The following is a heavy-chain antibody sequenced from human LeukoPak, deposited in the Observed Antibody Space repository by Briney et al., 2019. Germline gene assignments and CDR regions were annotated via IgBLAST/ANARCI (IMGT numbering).Heavy chain of an antibody. CDR3: ARSHDILTGYYVFDY. D-gene: IGHD3-9*01. CDR2: IYHSEST. V-gene: IGHV4-4*02. J-gene: IGHJ4*02. Sequence: PSETLSLTCAVSGGSISSSNWWSWVRQPPGKGLEWIGEIYHSESTNYNPSLKSRVTISVDKSKNQFSLKLTSVTAADTAVYYCARSHDILTGYYVFDYWGQGTLVTVSS. CDR1: GGSISSSNW.